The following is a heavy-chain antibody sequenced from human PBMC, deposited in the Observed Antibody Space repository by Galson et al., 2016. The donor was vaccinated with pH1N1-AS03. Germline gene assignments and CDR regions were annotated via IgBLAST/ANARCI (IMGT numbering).Heavy chain of an antibody. D-gene: IGHD2-21*01. CDR1: GFTFSSYA. V-gene: IGHV3-23*01. J-gene: IGHJ6*03. Sequence: SLRLSCAASGFTFSSYAMSWVRQAPGKGLEWVSGISGSGGNTYYADPVQGRFTISKDNSENTLYLEMNSLRAEDTALYYCAKGGLVVVIAFEGAHYYMDDWGKGTTVTVSS. CDR3: AKGGLVVVIAFEGAHYYMDD. CDR2: ISGSGGNT.